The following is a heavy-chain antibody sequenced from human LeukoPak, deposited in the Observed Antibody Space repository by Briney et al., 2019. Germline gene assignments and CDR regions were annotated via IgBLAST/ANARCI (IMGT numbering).Heavy chain of an antibody. CDR3: ARALDYYDTSGYYPIHYYFYGMDV. Sequence: SETLSLTCSVSGGSFSSGGHYWSWLRQHPGKGLEWLVYICNTGNTYYNPSLKSRITISIDTSKNQFSLKLSSVAAADTAVYFCARALDYYDTSGYYPIHYYFYGMDVWGQGTTVTVSS. V-gene: IGHV4-31*02. CDR2: ICNTGNT. CDR1: GGSFSSGGHY. J-gene: IGHJ6*02. D-gene: IGHD3-22*01.